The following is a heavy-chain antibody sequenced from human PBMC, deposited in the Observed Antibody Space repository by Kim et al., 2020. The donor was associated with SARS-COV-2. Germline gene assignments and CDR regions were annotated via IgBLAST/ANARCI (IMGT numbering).Heavy chain of an antibody. CDR3: ARGPLIWIYYYYGMDV. CDR2: INHSGST. Sequence: SETLSLTCAVYGGSFSGYYWSWIRQPPGKGLEWIGEINHSGSTNYNPSLKSRVTISVDTSKNQFSLKLSSVTAADTAVYYCARGPLIWIYYYYGMDVWGQGTTVTVSS. CDR1: GGSFSGYY. J-gene: IGHJ6*02. D-gene: IGHD3-3*01. V-gene: IGHV4-34*01.